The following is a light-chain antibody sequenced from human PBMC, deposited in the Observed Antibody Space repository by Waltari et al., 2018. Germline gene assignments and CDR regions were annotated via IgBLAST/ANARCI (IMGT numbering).Light chain of an antibody. CDR3: SSYISSSTLEL. CDR1: SSDVGGYTY. V-gene: IGLV2-14*03. Sequence: QSALPQPASVSGSPGQSTTISCTGTSSDVGGYTYLPWYQHHPGKAPNLMIYDVSNRPSGVSNRFSGSKAGNTASLTISGLQAEDEADYYCSSYISSSTLELFGGGTSLTVL. J-gene: IGLJ2*01. CDR2: DVS.